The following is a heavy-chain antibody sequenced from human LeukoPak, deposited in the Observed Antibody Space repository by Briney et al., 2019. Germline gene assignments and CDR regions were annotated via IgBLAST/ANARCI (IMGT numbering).Heavy chain of an antibody. CDR3: ARLVPAYCYHSSGNAYYFDY. J-gene: IGHJ4*02. Sequence: PSETLSLTCTVSGGSISSYYWSWIRQPPGKGLEWIGYIYYSGSTNYNPSLKSRVTISVDTSKNQFSLKLSSVTAADTAVYYCARLVPAYCYHSSGNAYYFDYWGQGTLVTVSS. D-gene: IGHD3-22*01. CDR2: IYYSGST. V-gene: IGHV4-59*08. CDR1: GGSISSYY.